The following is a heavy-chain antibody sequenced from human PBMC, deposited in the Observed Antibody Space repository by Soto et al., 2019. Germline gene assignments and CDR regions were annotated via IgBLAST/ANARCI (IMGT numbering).Heavy chain of an antibody. V-gene: IGHV4-30-2*01. Sequence: SETLSLTCTVSGGSISSGGYYWSWIRQRPGKGLEWIGYIYHSGSTYYNPSLKSRVTISVDRSKNQFSLKLSSVTAADTAVYYCARGGYCSGGSCYQRLDPWGQGTLVTVSS. CDR1: GGSISSGGYY. CDR2: IYHSGST. J-gene: IGHJ5*02. CDR3: ARGGYCSGGSCYQRLDP. D-gene: IGHD2-15*01.